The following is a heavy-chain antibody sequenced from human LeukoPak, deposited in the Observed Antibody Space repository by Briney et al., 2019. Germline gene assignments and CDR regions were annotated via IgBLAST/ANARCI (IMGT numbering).Heavy chain of an antibody. CDR1: GFTFSRYW. Sequence: PGGSLRLSCAASGFTFSRYWMSWVRQAPGKGLEWGANIKQDGSEKNYVDSVKGRFTISRDNAKNSLYLQMNSLRAEDTAVYYCARGIEGIAARPYWGQGTLVTVSS. J-gene: IGHJ4*02. CDR2: IKQDGSEK. D-gene: IGHD6-6*01. CDR3: ARGIEGIAARPY. V-gene: IGHV3-7*01.